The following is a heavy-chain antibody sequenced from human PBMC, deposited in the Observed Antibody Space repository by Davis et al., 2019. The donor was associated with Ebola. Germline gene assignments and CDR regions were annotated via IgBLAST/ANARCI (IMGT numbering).Heavy chain of an antibody. J-gene: IGHJ6*02. D-gene: IGHD5-18*01. Sequence: GESLKISCAASGFTFSSYAMSWVRQAPGKGLEWVSAISGSGGSTYYADSVKGRFTISRDNSKNTLYLQMNSLRAEDTAVYYCARDPNTAMATRYYYGMDVWGQGTTVTVSS. V-gene: IGHV3-23*01. CDR1: GFTFSSYA. CDR3: ARDPNTAMATRYYYGMDV. CDR2: ISGSGGST.